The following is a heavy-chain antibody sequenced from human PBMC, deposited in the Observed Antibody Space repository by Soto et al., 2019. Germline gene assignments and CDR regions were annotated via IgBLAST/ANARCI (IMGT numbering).Heavy chain of an antibody. CDR1: GFTFSNAW. CDR2: IKSKTDGGTT. J-gene: IGHJ4*02. Sequence: GGSLRLSCAASGFTFSNAWMSWVRQAPGKGLEWVGRIKSKTDGGTTDYAAPVKGRFTISRDDSKNTLYLQMNSLKTEDTAVYYCTTDSVGEADTAMVPFGWGQGTLVTVSS. D-gene: IGHD5-18*01. CDR3: TTDSVGEADTAMVPFG. V-gene: IGHV3-15*01.